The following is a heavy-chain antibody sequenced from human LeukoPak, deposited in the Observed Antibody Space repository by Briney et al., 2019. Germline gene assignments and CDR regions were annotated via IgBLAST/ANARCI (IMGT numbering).Heavy chain of an antibody. CDR1: GGSISSYY. D-gene: IGHD2-2*02. V-gene: IGHV4-34*01. CDR2: INHSGST. J-gene: IGHJ5*02. CDR3: ARVLSPYQLLYSWFDP. Sequence: SETLSLTCTVSGGSISSYYWSWIRQPPGKGLEWIGEINHSGSTNYNPSLKSRVTISVDTSKNQFSLKLSSVTAADTAVYYCARVLSPYQLLYSWFDPWGQGTLVTVSS.